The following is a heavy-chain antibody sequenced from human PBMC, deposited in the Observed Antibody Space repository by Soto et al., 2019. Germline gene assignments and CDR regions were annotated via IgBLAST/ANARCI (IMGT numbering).Heavy chain of an antibody. D-gene: IGHD1-7*01. J-gene: IGHJ6*02. Sequence: SVKVSCKASGYTFTYRYLHWVRQAPGQALEWMGWITPFNGNTNYAQKFQDRVTITRDRSMSTAYMELRSLRSEDTAMYYCASTWYNWNLVYGMDVWGQGTTVTVSS. CDR2: ITPFNGNT. V-gene: IGHV1-45*02. CDR1: GYTFTYRY. CDR3: ASTWYNWNLVYGMDV.